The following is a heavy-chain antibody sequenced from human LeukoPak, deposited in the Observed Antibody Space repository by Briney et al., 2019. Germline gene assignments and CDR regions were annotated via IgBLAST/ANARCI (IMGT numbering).Heavy chain of an antibody. D-gene: IGHD6-6*01. CDR1: GLTFSSYA. V-gene: IGHV3-23*01. CDR2: ISGSGGST. CDR3: ARVSHPYSSSSPHYYYYMDV. J-gene: IGHJ6*03. Sequence: GGSLRLSCAASGLTFSSYAMSWVRQAPGKGLEWVSAISGSGGSTYYADSVKGRFTISRDNSKNTLYLRMNSLRAEDTAVYYRARVSHPYSSSSPHYYYYMDVWGKGATVTVSS.